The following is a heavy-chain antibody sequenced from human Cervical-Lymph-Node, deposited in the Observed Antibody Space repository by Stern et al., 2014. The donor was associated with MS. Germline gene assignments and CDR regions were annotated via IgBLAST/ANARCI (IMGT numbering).Heavy chain of an antibody. CDR3: AKEGSSGWHLDY. CDR2: ISWNSGSI. V-gene: IGHV3-9*01. CDR1: GFTFDDYA. D-gene: IGHD6-19*01. Sequence: EVQLVQSGGGLVQPGRSLRLSCAASGFTFDDYAMHWVRQAPGKGLEWVSGISWNSGSIGYADSVKGRFTISRDNAKNSLYLQMNSLRAEDTALYYCAKEGSSGWHLDYWGQGTLVTVSS. J-gene: IGHJ4*02.